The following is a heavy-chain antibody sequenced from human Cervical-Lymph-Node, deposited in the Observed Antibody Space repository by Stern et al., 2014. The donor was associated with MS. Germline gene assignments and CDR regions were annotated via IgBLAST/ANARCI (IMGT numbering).Heavy chain of an antibody. V-gene: IGHV3-33*01. CDR3: AREGYFDCLFKRGGMDV. CDR1: GFTFSNYD. Sequence: DQLVEYGGGVVQPGRSLRLSCAAAGFTFSNYDMHWVRQAQGKGLDWVASVLYDGCNKNSSDSVKFLFTISRDHSENPLSLQMNSLRAEDTAVYYCAREGYFDCLFKRGGMDVWGQGTTVIVSS. D-gene: IGHD3-9*01. J-gene: IGHJ6*02. CDR2: VLYDGCNK.